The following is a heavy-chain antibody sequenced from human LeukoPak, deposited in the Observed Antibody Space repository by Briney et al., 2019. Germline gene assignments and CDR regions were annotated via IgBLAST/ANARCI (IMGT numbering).Heavy chain of an antibody. CDR2: ISGSGGTI. CDR1: GFTFRSYA. D-gene: IGHD6-13*01. J-gene: IGHJ6*02. V-gene: IGHV3-23*01. CDR3: AKAASSSWPSYYYGMDV. Sequence: GGSLRLSCAASGFTFRSYAMTWVRQAPGKGLEWVSAISGSGGTIYYADSVKGRFTISKDNSKNTVYLQMSSLRVDDTAVYYCAKAASSSWPSYYYGMDVWGQGTTVTVSS.